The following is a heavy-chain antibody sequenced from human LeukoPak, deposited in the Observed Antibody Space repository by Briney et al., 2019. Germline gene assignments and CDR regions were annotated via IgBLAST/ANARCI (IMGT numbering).Heavy chain of an antibody. CDR1: GGSISSSSYY. CDR2: IYYSGST. Sequence: PSETLSLTCTVSGGSISSSSYYWGWIRQPPGKGLEWIGSIYYSGSTYHNPSLKSRVTISADTSKNQFSLKLSSVTAADTAVYYCARLYYDTSGYSDYWGQGTLVTVSS. D-gene: IGHD3-22*01. CDR3: ARLYYDTSGYSDY. V-gene: IGHV4-39*01. J-gene: IGHJ4*02.